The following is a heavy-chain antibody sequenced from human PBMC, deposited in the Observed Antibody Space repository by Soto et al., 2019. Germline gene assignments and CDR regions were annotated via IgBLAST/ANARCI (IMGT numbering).Heavy chain of an antibody. J-gene: IGHJ4*02. CDR1: GFTFTDNH. CDR2: ISPSGSEI. V-gene: IGHV3-11*05. Sequence: VQLVESGGGLVKPGGSLRLSCIASGFTFTDNHMSWIRQAPGKGLEWIASISPSGSEIIYADSLRGRFTISRDNAKNSVFLQMAVADTAIYYCARDHSGYDSNGWYGRNYFDLWGQGTLVTVSS. CDR3: ARDHSGYDSNGWYGRNYFDL. D-gene: IGHD5-12*01.